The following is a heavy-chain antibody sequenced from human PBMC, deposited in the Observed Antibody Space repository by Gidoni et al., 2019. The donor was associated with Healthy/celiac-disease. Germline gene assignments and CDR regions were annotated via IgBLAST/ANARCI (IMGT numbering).Heavy chain of an antibody. CDR3: ARIQVPSIAAAGTEWFDP. D-gene: IGHD6-13*01. Sequence: QVTLKESGPVLVKPTETLTLTCTVSGFSLSNARMGVSWIRQPPGKALEWLAHIFSNDEKSYSTSLKSRLTISKDTSKSQVVLTMTNMDPVDTATYYCARIQVPSIAAAGTEWFDPWGQGTLVTVSS. CDR1: GFSLSNARMG. V-gene: IGHV2-26*01. J-gene: IGHJ5*02. CDR2: IFSNDEK.